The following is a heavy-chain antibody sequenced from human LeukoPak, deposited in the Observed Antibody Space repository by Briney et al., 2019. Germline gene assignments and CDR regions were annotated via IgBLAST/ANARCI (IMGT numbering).Heavy chain of an antibody. CDR3: ARQFYYDSESYYADY. V-gene: IGHV4-30-4*01. Sequence: PSQTLSLTCTVSGGSVSSDTYYWSWIRQPPGKGLEWIGYINYSGSTYYNPSLKSRVIISVDTSKNQFSLKLTSMTAADTAVYYCARQFYYDSESYYADYWGQGTLVTVSS. CDR2: INYSGST. CDR1: GGSVSSDTYY. J-gene: IGHJ4*02. D-gene: IGHD3-22*01.